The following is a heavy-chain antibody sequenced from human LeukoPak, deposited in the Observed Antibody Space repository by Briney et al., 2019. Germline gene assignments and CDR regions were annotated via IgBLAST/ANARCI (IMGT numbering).Heavy chain of an antibody. CDR2: IKQDGSEK. CDR3: AKDDGWVQYAN. V-gene: IGHV3-7*03. D-gene: IGHD5-24*01. Sequence: GGSLRLSCAASGFTFSSYAMSWVRQAPGKGLEWVANIKQDGSEKYYVDSVKGRFTISRDNAKNSLYLQMNSLRAVDTAVYYCAKDDGWVQYANWGQGTLVTVSS. J-gene: IGHJ4*02. CDR1: GFTFSSYA.